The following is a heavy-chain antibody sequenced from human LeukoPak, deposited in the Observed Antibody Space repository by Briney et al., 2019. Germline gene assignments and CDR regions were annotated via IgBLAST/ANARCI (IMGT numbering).Heavy chain of an antibody. D-gene: IGHD3-22*01. CDR3: ARDPTGVIRFYFDY. J-gene: IGHJ4*02. CDR1: GFTFDDYA. Sequence: PSGTLTLSCAASGFTFDDYAISWGRHPPGKGMERDSVINRNGGRTGYADSVKGRFTISRDNAKNSLYLQMNSLRAEDTALYYCARDPTGVIRFYFDYWGQGTLVTVSS. V-gene: IGHV3-20*04. CDR2: INRNGGRT.